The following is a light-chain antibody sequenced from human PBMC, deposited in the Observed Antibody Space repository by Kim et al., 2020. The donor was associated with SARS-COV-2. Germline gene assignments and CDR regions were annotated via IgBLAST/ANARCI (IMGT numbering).Light chain of an antibody. V-gene: IGLV3-9*01. CDR1: NIGSKN. J-gene: IGLJ3*02. CDR3: QVWDSSTGV. Sequence: SYELTQPLSVSVALGQTARITCGGNNIGSKNVHWYQQKPGQAPVLVIYRDSNRPSGIPERFSGSNSGNMATLTISRAQAGDEADYYCQVWDSSTGVFGGGTQLTVL. CDR2: RDS.